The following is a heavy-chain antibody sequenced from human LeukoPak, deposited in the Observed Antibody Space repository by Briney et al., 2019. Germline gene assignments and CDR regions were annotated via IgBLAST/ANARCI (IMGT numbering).Heavy chain of an antibody. V-gene: IGHV1-18*01. CDR2: ISAYNGNT. Sequence: ASVKVSCKASGYTFTSYGISWVRQAPGQGLEWMGWISAYNGNTNYAQKLQGRVTMTTDTSTSTAYMELRSLRSDDTAVYYCARVGDYYDSSGYHPYDYWGQGTLVTVSS. CDR3: ARVGDYYDSSGYHPYDY. CDR1: GYTFTSYG. J-gene: IGHJ4*02. D-gene: IGHD3-22*01.